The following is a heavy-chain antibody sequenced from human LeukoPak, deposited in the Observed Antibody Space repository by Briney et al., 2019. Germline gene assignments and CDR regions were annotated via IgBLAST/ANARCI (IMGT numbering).Heavy chain of an antibody. CDR3: ARHPTVTILDYYYYYMDV. D-gene: IGHD4-17*01. V-gene: IGHV4-34*01. CDR1: GGSFSGYY. CDR2: IYYSGST. J-gene: IGHJ6*03. Sequence: PSETLSLTCAVYGGSFSGYYWSWIRQPPGKGLEWIGSIYYSGSTYYNPSLKSRVTISVDTSKNQFSLKLSSVTAADTAVYYCARHPTVTILDYYYYYMDVWGKGTTVTISS.